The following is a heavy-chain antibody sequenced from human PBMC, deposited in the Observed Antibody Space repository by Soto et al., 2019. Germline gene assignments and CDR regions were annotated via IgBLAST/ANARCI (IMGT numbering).Heavy chain of an antibody. Sequence: EVQLVESGGGLVKPGGSLRLSCAASEFPFSSYLMNWVPQAPGKGLEWVSSISSSSSYIYYADSVKGRFTISRDNAKNSLYLQMNSLRAEDTAVYYCARGGRIAVAGLGYWGQGTLVTVSS. CDR1: EFPFSSYL. J-gene: IGHJ4*02. CDR2: ISSSSSYI. D-gene: IGHD6-19*01. V-gene: IGHV3-21*01. CDR3: ARGGRIAVAGLGY.